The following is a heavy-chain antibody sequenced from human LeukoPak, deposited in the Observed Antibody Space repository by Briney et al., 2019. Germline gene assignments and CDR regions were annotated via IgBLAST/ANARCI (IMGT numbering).Heavy chain of an antibody. V-gene: IGHV3-21*01. Sequence: GGSLRLSCAASGFTFSSYSMNWVRQAPGKGLEWVSSISSSSSYIYYADSVKGRFTISRDNAKNSLYLQMNSLRAEDTAVYYCARDRTRDAFDIGGKGTVVSVFS. CDR3: ARDRTRDAFDI. CDR1: GFTFSSYS. J-gene: IGHJ3*02. D-gene: IGHD2-8*01. CDR2: ISSSSSYI.